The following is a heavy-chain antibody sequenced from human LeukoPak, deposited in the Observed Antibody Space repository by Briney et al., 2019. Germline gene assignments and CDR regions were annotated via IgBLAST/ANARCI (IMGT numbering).Heavy chain of an antibody. CDR2: ISAYNGNT. Sequence: ASVKVSCKASGYXFTTYGISWVRQAPGQGLEWMGWISAYNGNTKYAQNLWDRVTMTTDTSTGTAYMELRGLRSDDTAMYYCAREASTSWPNWFDPWGQGTLVTVSS. CDR1: GYXFTTYG. J-gene: IGHJ5*02. D-gene: IGHD6-13*01. V-gene: IGHV1-18*01. CDR3: AREASTSWPNWFDP.